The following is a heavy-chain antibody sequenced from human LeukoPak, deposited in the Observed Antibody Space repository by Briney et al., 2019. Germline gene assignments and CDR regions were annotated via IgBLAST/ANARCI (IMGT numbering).Heavy chain of an antibody. CDR2: INHSGST. Sequence: PSETLSLTCAVYGGSFSGYYWSWIRQPPGKGLEWIGEINHSGSTNYNPSLKSRATISVDTSKNQFSLKLSSVTAADTAVYYCARLPIRGKTYYGDYLGDYWGQGTLVTVSS. CDR1: GGSFSGYY. CDR3: ARLPIRGKTYYGDYLGDY. D-gene: IGHD4-17*01. V-gene: IGHV4-34*01. J-gene: IGHJ4*02.